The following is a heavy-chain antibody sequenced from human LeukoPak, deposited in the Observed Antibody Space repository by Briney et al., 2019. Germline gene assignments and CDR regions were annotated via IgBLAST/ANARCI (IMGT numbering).Heavy chain of an antibody. CDR3: ARDDVPFGGVIVMGY. D-gene: IGHD3-16*02. Sequence: GGSLRLSCAASGFTFSSYGMHWVRQAPGKGLEWVAVIWYDGSNKYYADPVKGRFIISRDNSKNTLYLQMNSLRAEDMAVYYCARDDVPFGGVIVMGYWGQGTLVTVSS. CDR2: IWYDGSNK. V-gene: IGHV3-33*01. J-gene: IGHJ4*02. CDR1: GFTFSSYG.